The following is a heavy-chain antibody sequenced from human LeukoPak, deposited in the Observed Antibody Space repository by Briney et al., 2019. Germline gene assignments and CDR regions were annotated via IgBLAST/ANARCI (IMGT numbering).Heavy chain of an antibody. CDR1: GYTFTSYG. J-gene: IGHJ4*02. CDR2: ISAYNGNT. V-gene: IGHV1-18*01. D-gene: IGHD2-2*01. Sequence: ASVKVSCKASGYTFTSYGISWVRQAPGQGIEWMGWISAYNGNTNYAQKLQGRVTMTTDTSTSTAYMELRSLRSDDTAVYYCATGGDCSSTSCYVTVYWGQGTLVTISS. CDR3: ATGGDCSSTSCYVTVY.